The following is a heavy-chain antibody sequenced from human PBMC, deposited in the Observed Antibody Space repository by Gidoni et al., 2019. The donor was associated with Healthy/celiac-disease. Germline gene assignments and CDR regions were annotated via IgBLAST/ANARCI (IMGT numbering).Heavy chain of an antibody. D-gene: IGHD6-6*01. CDR3: ARVYRELVRYYYYGMDV. CDR2: IWYDGSNK. J-gene: IGHJ6*02. Sequence: QVQLVESGGGVVQPGRSLRLSCAASGFTFSSYGMHWVRQAPGTGLEWLAVIWYDGSNKYYADSVKGRFTISRDNSKNTLYLQMNSLRAEDTAVYYCARVYRELVRYYYYGMDVWGQGTTVTVSS. V-gene: IGHV3-33*01. CDR1: GFTFSSYG.